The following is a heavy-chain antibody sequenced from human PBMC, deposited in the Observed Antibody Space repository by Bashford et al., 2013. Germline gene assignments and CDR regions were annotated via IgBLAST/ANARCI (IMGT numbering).Heavy chain of an antibody. CDR3: ARDRKGAGDIGLYGSDGY. V-gene: IGHV1-3*01. Sequence: ASVKVSCKASGYTFTSYAMHWVRQAPGQRLEWMGWINAGNGNTKYSQKFQGRVTITRDTSASTAYMELSSLRSEDTAVYYCARDRKGAGDIGLYGSDGYWGQGTLVTVSS. CDR1: GYTFTSYA. D-gene: IGHD2-8*01. J-gene: IGHJ4*02. CDR2: INAGNGNT.